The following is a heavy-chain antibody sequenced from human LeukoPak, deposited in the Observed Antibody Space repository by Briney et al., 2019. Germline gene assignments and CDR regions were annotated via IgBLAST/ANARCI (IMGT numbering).Heavy chain of an antibody. CDR3: ARGVLLWFGELVEGFYFDY. J-gene: IGHJ4*02. CDR1: GGSISSYY. D-gene: IGHD3-10*01. Sequence: SETLSLTCTVSGGSISSYYWSWIRQPPGKGLEWIGYIYYSGSTNYNPSLKSRVTISVDTSKNQFSLKLSSVTAADTAVYYCARGVLLWFGELVEGFYFDYWGQGTLATVSS. V-gene: IGHV4-59*01. CDR2: IYYSGST.